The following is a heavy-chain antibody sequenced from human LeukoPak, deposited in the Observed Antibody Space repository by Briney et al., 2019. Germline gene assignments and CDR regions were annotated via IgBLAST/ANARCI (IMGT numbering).Heavy chain of an antibody. CDR2: ISAYNGNT. D-gene: IGHD6-19*01. CDR1: GYTFTSYG. CDR3: ARDKWAYSSGWYYYYYYMDV. V-gene: IGHV1-18*01. Sequence: GASVKVSCKASGYTFTSYGISWVRQAPGQGLEWMGWISAYNGNTNYAQKPQGRVTMTTDTSTSTAYMELRSLRSDDTAVYYCARDKWAYSSGWYYYYYYMDVWGKGTTVTVSS. J-gene: IGHJ6*03.